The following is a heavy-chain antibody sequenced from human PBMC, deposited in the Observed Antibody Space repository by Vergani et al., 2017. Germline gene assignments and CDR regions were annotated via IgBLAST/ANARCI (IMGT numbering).Heavy chain of an antibody. J-gene: IGHJ4*02. Sequence: QVQLVQSGAEVKKPGSSVKVSCKASGGTFSSYTISWVRQAPGQGLEWMGRIIPILGIANYAQKFQGRVTITADKSTSTAYMELSSLRSEDTAVYYCARDPTIAAAGYWGQGTLVTVSA. D-gene: IGHD6-13*01. V-gene: IGHV1-69*08. CDR1: GGTFSSYT. CDR3: ARDPTIAAAGY. CDR2: IIPILGIA.